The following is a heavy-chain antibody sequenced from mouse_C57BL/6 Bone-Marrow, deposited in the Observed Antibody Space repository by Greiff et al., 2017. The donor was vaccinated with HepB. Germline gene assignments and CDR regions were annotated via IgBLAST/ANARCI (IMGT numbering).Heavy chain of an antibody. Sequence: EVQVVESGGGLVQPKGSLKLSCAASGFSFNTYAMNWVRQAPGTGLEWVARIRSKSNNYATYYADSVKDRFTISRDDSESMLYLQMNNLKTEDTAMYYCVRHEGSSGLFAYWGQGTLVTVSA. V-gene: IGHV10-1*01. J-gene: IGHJ3*01. CDR1: GFSFNTYA. CDR3: VRHEGSSGLFAY. D-gene: IGHD3-2*02. CDR2: IRSKSNNYAT.